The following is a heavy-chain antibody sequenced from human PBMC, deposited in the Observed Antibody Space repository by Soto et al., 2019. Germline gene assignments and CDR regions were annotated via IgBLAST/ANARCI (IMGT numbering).Heavy chain of an antibody. Sequence: PGGSLRLSCAASGFTFSSYGMHWVRQAPGKGLEWVAVIWYDGSNKYYADSVKGRFTISRDNSKNTLYLQMNSLRAEDTAVYYCARDYYIWGSYRYTYYYYYMDVWGKGTTVTVSS. J-gene: IGHJ6*03. D-gene: IGHD3-16*02. CDR2: IWYDGSNK. CDR1: GFTFSSYG. V-gene: IGHV3-33*01. CDR3: ARDYYIWGSYRYTYYYYYMDV.